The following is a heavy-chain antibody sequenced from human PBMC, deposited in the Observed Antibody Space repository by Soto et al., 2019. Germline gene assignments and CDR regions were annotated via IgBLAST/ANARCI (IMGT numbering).Heavy chain of an antibody. CDR2: ISGSGGST. CDR1: GFTFSSYA. Sequence: PVGSLRLSCAASGFTFSSYAMSWVRQAPGKGLEWVSAISGSGGSTYYADSVKGRFTISRDNSKNTLYLQMNSLRAEDTAVYCCAKAQHNEQWLVFFDYWGQGTLVTVSS. D-gene: IGHD6-19*01. CDR3: AKAQHNEQWLVFFDY. J-gene: IGHJ4*02. V-gene: IGHV3-23*01.